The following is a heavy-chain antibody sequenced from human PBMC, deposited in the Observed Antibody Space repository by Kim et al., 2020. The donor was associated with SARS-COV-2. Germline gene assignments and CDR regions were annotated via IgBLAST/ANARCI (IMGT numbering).Heavy chain of an antibody. D-gene: IGHD6-13*01. CDR3: ARVAAAGLYNWFDP. V-gene: IGHV1-8*01. Sequence: AQKFQGRVTMTRNTSISTAYMELSSLRSEDTAVYYCARVAAAGLYNWFDPWGQGTLVTVSS. J-gene: IGHJ5*02.